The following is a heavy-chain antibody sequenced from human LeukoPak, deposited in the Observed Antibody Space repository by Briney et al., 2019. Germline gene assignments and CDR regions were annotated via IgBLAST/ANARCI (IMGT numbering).Heavy chain of an antibody. CDR2: ISYDGSNK. Sequence: GGSLRLSCAASGFTFSSYGMHWVRQAPGKGLKWVAVISYDGSNKYYADSVKGRFTISRDNSKNTLYLQMNSLRAEDTAVYYCAKDEEATVISIFDYWGQGTLVTVSS. J-gene: IGHJ4*02. CDR1: GFTFSSYG. CDR3: AKDEEATVISIFDY. D-gene: IGHD4-17*01. V-gene: IGHV3-30*18.